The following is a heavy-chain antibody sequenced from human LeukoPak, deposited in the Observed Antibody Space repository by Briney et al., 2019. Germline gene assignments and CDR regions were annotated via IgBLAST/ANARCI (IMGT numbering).Heavy chain of an antibody. CDR2: IVVGSGNT. V-gene: IGHV1-58*01. CDR1: GFTFTSSA. D-gene: IGHD2-2*02. CDR3: AARGDIPDFFDY. Sequence: SVKVSCKASGFTFTSSAVQWVRQARGQRLEWIGWIVVGSGNTNYAQKFQERVTITRDMSTSTAYMELSSLRSEDTAVYYCAARGDIPDFFDYWGQGTLDTVSS. J-gene: IGHJ4*02.